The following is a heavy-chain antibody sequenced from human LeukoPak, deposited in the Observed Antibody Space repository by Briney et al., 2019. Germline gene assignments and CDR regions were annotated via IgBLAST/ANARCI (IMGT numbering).Heavy chain of an antibody. CDR2: ISSSSSYI. V-gene: IGHV3-21*01. Sequence: GGSLRLSCAASGFTFSIYSMKLVRQAPGKGLEWVSSISSSSSYIYYADSVKGRFTISRDNAKNSLYLQMNSLRAEDTAVYYCARDESDGYYYYMDVWGKGTTVTVSS. D-gene: IGHD2-21*01. CDR3: ARDESDGYYYYMDV. J-gene: IGHJ6*03. CDR1: GFTFSIYS.